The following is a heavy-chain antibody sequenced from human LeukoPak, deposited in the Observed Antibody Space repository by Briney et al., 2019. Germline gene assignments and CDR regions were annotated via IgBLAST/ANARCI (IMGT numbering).Heavy chain of an antibody. D-gene: IGHD4-17*01. J-gene: IGHJ3*02. CDR1: GYSISSSNY. V-gene: IGHV4-28*05. CDR3: ARKATTGPTKAAFDI. CDR2: IYYSGSI. Sequence: SETLSLTCAVSGYSISSSNYWAWIRQPPGKGLEWIGHIYYSGSIYYNPSLKSRVTMSVDTSKNQFSLKLSTVTAVDTAVYYCARKATTGPTKAAFDIWGQGTMVTVSS.